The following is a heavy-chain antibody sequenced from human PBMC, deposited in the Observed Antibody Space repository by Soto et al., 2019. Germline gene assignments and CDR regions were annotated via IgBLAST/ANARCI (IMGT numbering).Heavy chain of an antibody. Sequence: SETLSLTCTVSGGSISSYYWSWIRQPPGKGLEWIGYIYYSGSTNYNPSLKSRVTISVDTSKNQFSLKLSSVTAADTAVYYCVTRLWFGELRDAFDIWGQGTMVTVSS. CDR1: GGSISSYY. CDR3: VTRLWFGELRDAFDI. D-gene: IGHD3-10*01. V-gene: IGHV4-59*08. CDR2: IYYSGST. J-gene: IGHJ3*02.